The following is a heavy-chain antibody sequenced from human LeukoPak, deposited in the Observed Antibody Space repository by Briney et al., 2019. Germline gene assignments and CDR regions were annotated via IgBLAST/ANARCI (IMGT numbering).Heavy chain of an antibody. CDR2: ISYDGSQK. J-gene: IGHJ4*02. V-gene: IGHV3-30*03. CDR1: GFTFSSYG. Sequence: GGSLRLSCAASGFTFSSYGMHWVRQAPGKGLEWVAVISYDGSQKFYADSVKGRFSISKDNSKNTLHLQMSSLRAEDTAVYYCARGDYGDYVWGQGTLVTVSS. CDR3: ARGDYGDYV. D-gene: IGHD4-17*01.